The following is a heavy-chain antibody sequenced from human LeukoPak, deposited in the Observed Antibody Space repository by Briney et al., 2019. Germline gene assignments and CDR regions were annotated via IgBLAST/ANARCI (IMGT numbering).Heavy chain of an antibody. Sequence: SETLSLTCTVSGGSISSSSYYWGWIRQPPGKGLEWIGSIYYSGSTYYNPSLKSRVTISVDTSKNQFSLKLSSATAADTAVYYCARAYEMAADYWGQGTLVTVSS. J-gene: IGHJ4*02. D-gene: IGHD5-24*01. CDR1: GGSISSSSYY. V-gene: IGHV4-39*07. CDR2: IYYSGST. CDR3: ARAYEMAADY.